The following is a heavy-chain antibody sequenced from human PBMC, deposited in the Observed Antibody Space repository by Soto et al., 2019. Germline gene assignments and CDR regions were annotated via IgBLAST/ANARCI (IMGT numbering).Heavy chain of an antibody. J-gene: IGHJ4*02. CDR1: GFAFNKFG. V-gene: IGHV3-30*18. Sequence: QVQLVESGGGVVQPGTSLRLSCEASGFAFNKFGMHWVRQAPGKGLEWVAFISSDGSYQYYADSVQGRLTITRDNSMNTLNMQLNSLRREDTAVYYGAKGGEVGGVLGDHWGQGTLVTVSS. D-gene: IGHD1-26*01. CDR2: ISSDGSYQ. CDR3: AKGGEVGGVLGDH.